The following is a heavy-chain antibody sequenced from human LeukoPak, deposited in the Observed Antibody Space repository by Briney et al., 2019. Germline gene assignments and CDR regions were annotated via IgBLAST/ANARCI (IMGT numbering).Heavy chain of an antibody. D-gene: IGHD3-16*01. Sequence: PGGSLRLSCAASGFTFTSYAMNWVRQAPGKGLEWVSTAIGDSTYYRDSVKGRFTISRDKANNMLYLQMNSLRAEDTAVYFCAKAAVGFWVDAWGQGSQVTVSS. CDR2: AIGDST. V-gene: IGHV3-23*01. CDR1: GFTFTSYA. CDR3: AKAAVGFWVDA. J-gene: IGHJ5*02.